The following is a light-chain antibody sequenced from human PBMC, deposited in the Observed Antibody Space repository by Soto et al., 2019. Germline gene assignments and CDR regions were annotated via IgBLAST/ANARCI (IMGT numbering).Light chain of an antibody. CDR2: AAS. J-gene: IGKJ4*01. Sequence: EIVLTQSPHTLSLSPVERASLSCRTSQTISSSYFAWYQQKPGQSHRLLVYAASIRAPSIPDRFSGSGSWADFTLTISRLEPAEFAVYYCHHYAVSLTFGGGTRVEIK. CDR1: QTISSSY. CDR3: HHYAVSLT. V-gene: IGKV3-20*01.